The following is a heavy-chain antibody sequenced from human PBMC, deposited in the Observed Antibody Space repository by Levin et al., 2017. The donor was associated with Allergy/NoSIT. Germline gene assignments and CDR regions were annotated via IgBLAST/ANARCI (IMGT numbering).Heavy chain of an antibody. CDR3: ARGYGSYYFDY. D-gene: IGHD1-26*01. CDR1: GFTFSSYS. J-gene: IGHJ4*02. V-gene: IGHV3-21*01. Sequence: LSLTCAASGFTFSSYSMNWVRQAPGKGLEWVSSISSSSTYIYYADSVKGRFTISRDNAKNSLYLQMNSLRAEDTAVYYCARGYGSYYFDYWGQGTLVTVSS. CDR2: ISSSSTYI.